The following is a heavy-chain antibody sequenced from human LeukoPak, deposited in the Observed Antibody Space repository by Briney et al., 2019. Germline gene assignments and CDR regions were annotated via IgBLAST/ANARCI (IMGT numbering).Heavy chain of an antibody. Sequence: GGSLRLSCAASAFTFRDYYMSWIRQAPGKGLEWISYISTNGGAKYYADSVKGRFTISRDNAENSLFLQMDSLRAEDTAVYYCARFRFASSWPYGVDVWGQGTTVTVSS. CDR3: ARFRFASSWPYGVDV. CDR2: ISTNGGAK. J-gene: IGHJ6*02. CDR1: AFTFRDYY. D-gene: IGHD6-13*01. V-gene: IGHV3-11*01.